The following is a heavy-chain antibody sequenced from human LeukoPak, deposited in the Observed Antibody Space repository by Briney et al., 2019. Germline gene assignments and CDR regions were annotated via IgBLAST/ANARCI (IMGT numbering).Heavy chain of an antibody. V-gene: IGHV3-23*01. CDR3: ARSQQGYSYGLN. D-gene: IGHD5-18*01. CDR2: ISGSGGST. Sequence: PGGSLRLSCAASGFTFSSYAMSWVRQAPGKGLEWVSAISGSGGSTYYADSVKGRFTISRDNAKNTVYLQMNNLRAEDTAVYYCARSQQGYSYGLNWGQGTLVTVSS. CDR1: GFTFSSYA. J-gene: IGHJ4*02.